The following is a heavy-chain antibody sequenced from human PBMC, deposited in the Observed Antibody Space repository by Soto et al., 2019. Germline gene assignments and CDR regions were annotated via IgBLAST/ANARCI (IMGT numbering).Heavy chain of an antibody. V-gene: IGHV4-59*01. Sequence: QVQLQESGPGLVKPSETLSLTCTVSGGSISSDYWSWIRQPPGKGLEWMGYIYYSGSTNYNPSLKSRRTITVDTSKNQFSLKLSSVTAADTAVYWCAREGLTGTMGRDYYYGKPVWGQ. CDR2: IYYSGST. CDR1: GGSISSDY. CDR3: AREGLTGTMGRDYYYGKPV. D-gene: IGHD1-7*01. J-gene: IGHJ6*02.